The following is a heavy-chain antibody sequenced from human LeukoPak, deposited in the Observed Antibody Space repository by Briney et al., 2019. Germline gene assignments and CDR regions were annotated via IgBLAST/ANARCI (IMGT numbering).Heavy chain of an antibody. J-gene: IGHJ4*02. CDR2: FYSGGTI. V-gene: IGHV3-53*01. Sequence: GGSLRLSCAASGFTVSRNYMSWVRQAPGKGLECVSVFYSGGTIYYADSVKGRFTISRDNSKNTLYLQMNSLRGEDTAVYYCAGWVDYWGQGTLVTVSS. D-gene: IGHD6-19*01. CDR3: AGWVDY. CDR1: GFTVSRNY.